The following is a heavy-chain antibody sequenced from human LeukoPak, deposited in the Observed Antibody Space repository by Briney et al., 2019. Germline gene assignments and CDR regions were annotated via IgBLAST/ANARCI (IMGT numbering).Heavy chain of an antibody. CDR1: GFTLSTYD. CDR3: VRSFYGDHPY. J-gene: IGHJ4*02. V-gene: IGHV3-13*01. D-gene: IGHD4-17*01. Sequence: GGSLRLSCAASGFTLSTYDMHWVRQGPGEGLEWVAAVGTSGHTFYPDSVKGQFTISRENARNSVYLQMNSLRAGDTAEYYCVRSFYGDHPYWGQGTLVTVSS. CDR2: VGTSGHT.